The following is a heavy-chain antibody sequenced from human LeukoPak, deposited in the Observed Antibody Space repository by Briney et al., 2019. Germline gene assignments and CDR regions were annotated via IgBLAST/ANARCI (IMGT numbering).Heavy chain of an antibody. Sequence: PGGSLRLSCSASGFTFSSYWMSWVRQTTGKGLECVAKIREDGNEEFYVDSVKGRFTISRDNAKNSVYLQMNSLRVEDTAVYFCARDYIGGWNDHWGQGTLVTVSS. J-gene: IGHJ4*02. D-gene: IGHD3-16*01. CDR2: IREDGNEE. CDR3: ARDYIGGWNDH. CDR1: GFTFSSYW. V-gene: IGHV3-7*01.